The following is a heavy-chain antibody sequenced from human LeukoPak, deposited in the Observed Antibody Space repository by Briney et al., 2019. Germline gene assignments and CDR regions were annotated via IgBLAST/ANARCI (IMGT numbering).Heavy chain of an antibody. CDR3: ARYRHLGY. J-gene: IGHJ4*02. Sequence: PGGSLRLSCADSGFTFSGYWMNWVRQAPGKGLEWVANINQNGGEKYYVVSVKGRFTISRDNGKNSLYLQMNSLRAEDTAVYYCARYRHLGYWGQGTLVTVSS. V-gene: IGHV3-7*01. CDR1: GFTFSGYW. CDR2: INQNGGEK.